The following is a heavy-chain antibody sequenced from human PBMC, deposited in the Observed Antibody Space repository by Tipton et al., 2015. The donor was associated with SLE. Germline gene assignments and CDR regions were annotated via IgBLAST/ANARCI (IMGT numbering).Heavy chain of an antibody. D-gene: IGHD6-13*01. V-gene: IGHV4-39*07. J-gene: IGHJ3*02. Sequence: TLSLTCTVSGGSISSSSYYWGWIRQPPGKGLEWIGSIYYSGSTYYNPSLKSRVTISVDTSKNQFSLKLSSVTAADTAVYYCARGAAAGHHDAFDIWGQGTMVTVSS. CDR1: GGSISSSSYY. CDR3: ARGAAAGHHDAFDI. CDR2: IYYSGST.